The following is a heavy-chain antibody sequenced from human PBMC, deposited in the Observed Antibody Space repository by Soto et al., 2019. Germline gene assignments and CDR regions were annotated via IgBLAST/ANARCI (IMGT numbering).Heavy chain of an antibody. CDR1: GGSISGLTYN. CDR3: ARHTMTTVTTFDC. V-gene: IGHV4-39*01. Sequence: QLQLQESGPGLVKPSKTLSLTCTVSGGSISGLTYNWGWIRQPPGQGLQWIGSIYYSGSPYYNPSLKGRVTLSVDTTKNQFSLRLTSVTAADTAVYYCARHTMTTVTTFDCWGQGALVTVSS. D-gene: IGHD4-17*01. CDR2: IYYSGSP. J-gene: IGHJ4*02.